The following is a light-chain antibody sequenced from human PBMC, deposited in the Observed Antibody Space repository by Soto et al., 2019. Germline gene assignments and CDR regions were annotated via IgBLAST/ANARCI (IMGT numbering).Light chain of an antibody. CDR1: QSISSW. J-gene: IGKJ2*01. Sequence: DLQMTQSPSTLSASVGDRVTITCRASQSISSWLAWYQQKPGKAPKLLIYKASSLESGVPSRFSGSGSGTEFTLTISSLQPDDFATYYCQQYNSYSPFGQGTKLEIK. CDR2: KAS. CDR3: QQYNSYSP. V-gene: IGKV1-5*03.